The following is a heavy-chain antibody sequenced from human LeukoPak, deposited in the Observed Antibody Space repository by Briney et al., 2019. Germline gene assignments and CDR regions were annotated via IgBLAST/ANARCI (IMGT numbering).Heavy chain of an antibody. CDR2: IYYSGNT. CDR3: ARDVSGYGHFDY. CDR1: GGSINSGGHY. Sequence: PSETLSLTCTVSGGSINSGGHYWSWIRQYPGKGLEWIGYIYYSGNTYYNPSLRSRIIMSVDTSRNQFPLRVNSVTAADTAMYYCARDVSGYGHFDYWGQGTLVTASS. J-gene: IGHJ4*02. V-gene: IGHV4-31*03. D-gene: IGHD5-12*01.